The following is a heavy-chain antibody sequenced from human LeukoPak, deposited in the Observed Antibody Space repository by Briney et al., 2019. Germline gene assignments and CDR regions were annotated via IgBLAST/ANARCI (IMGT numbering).Heavy chain of an antibody. J-gene: IGHJ4*02. Sequence: ASVKVSCKGTGYIFTASYIHWVRQAPSQGLEWMGWSNPNIGGTSFANKFQGRVTLARDRSITTTYLELTGLRSDDTAVYFGARGDCSGVSCYSFDSWGQGTLVTVSS. CDR2: SNPNIGGT. CDR3: ARGDCSGVSCYSFDS. V-gene: IGHV1-2*02. D-gene: IGHD2-15*01. CDR1: GYIFTASY.